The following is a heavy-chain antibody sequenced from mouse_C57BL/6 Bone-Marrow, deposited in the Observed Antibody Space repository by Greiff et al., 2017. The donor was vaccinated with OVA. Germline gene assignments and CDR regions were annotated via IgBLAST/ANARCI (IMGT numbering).Heavy chain of an antibody. CDR2: IWSGGST. D-gene: IGHD2-12*01. CDR1: GFSLTSYG. J-gene: IGHJ4*01. CDR3: ARLRRDYYAMDY. Sequence: VQLQQSGPGLVQPSQSLSITCTVSGFSLTSYGVHWVRQSPGKGLEWLGVIWSGGSTDYNAAFISRLSISKYNSKSQVFIKMNSLQADDTAIYYCARLRRDYYAMDYWGQGTSVTVSS. V-gene: IGHV2-2*01.